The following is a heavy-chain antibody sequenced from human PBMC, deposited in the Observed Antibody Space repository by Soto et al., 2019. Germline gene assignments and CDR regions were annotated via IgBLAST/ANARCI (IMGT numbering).Heavy chain of an antibody. D-gene: IGHD1-7*01. V-gene: IGHV1-8*01. CDR1: GYTFTSYD. J-gene: IGHJ6*02. CDR2: MNPNSGNT. Sequence: ASVKVSCKASGYTFTSYDINWVRQATGQGLEWMGWMNPNSGNTGYAPKFQGRVTMTRSTSISTAYMELSTLRSEDTAVYYCVRGLNLKCDYYFYYGLYFWGQGTTVTVSS. CDR3: VRGLNLKCDYYFYYGLYF.